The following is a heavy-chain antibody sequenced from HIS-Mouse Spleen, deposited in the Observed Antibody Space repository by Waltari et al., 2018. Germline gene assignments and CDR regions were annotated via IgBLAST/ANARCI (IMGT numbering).Heavy chain of an antibody. CDR3: AKENPNFDAFDI. J-gene: IGHJ3*02. CDR1: GFTFSSYA. V-gene: IGHV3-23*04. CDR2: ISGSGGST. Sequence: VQLVESGGGVVQPGRSLRLSCAASGFTFSSYAMSWVRQAPGKGLDWVLAISGSGGSTYYADSVTGRFTISRDNSKNTLYLQMNSLRAEDTAVYYCAKENPNFDAFDIWGQGTMVTVSS.